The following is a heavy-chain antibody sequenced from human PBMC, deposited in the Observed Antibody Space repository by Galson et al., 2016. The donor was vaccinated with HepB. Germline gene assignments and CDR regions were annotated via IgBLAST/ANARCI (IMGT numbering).Heavy chain of an antibody. J-gene: IGHJ4*02. CDR2: IYSGGTT. D-gene: IGHD4-17*01. CDR3: ARGVYGDHGWFDY. Sequence: SLRLSCAASGFTVSSNYMTWVRQAPGKGLEYVSVIYSGGTTYYADSVKGRFTISRGNSKNTLFLQMNTLRAEDTAVYYCARGVYGDHGWFDYWGLGTLVTVSS. V-gene: IGHV3-66*02. CDR1: GFTVSSNY.